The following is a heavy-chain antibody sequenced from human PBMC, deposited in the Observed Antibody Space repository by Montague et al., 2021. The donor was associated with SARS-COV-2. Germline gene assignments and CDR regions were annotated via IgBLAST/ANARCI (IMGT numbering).Heavy chain of an antibody. V-gene: IGHV3-74*01. Sequence: IAIYSDSLKGRFTISRDNAKDTLHLQMNSLRAEDTATYYCARGGLRNYYYYMDVWGKGTTVIV. CDR2: IA. J-gene: IGHJ6*03. D-gene: IGHD3-16*01. CDR3: ARGGLRNYYYYMDV.